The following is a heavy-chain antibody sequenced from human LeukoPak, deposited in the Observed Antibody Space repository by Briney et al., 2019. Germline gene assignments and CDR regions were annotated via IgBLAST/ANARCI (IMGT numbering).Heavy chain of an antibody. CDR3: AKKTSYCAGDCFPYFFDY. J-gene: IGHJ4*02. Sequence: GGSLRLSCVASGFTFSSYVMTWVRQAPGEGLECVSAITGSSDATYYADSVKGRFTISRDNSKNTLFQQMNSLRAEDTAVYYCAKKTSYCAGDCFPYFFDYWGRGTLVTASS. CDR2: ITGSSDAT. D-gene: IGHD2-21*02. CDR1: GFTFSSYV. V-gene: IGHV3-23*01.